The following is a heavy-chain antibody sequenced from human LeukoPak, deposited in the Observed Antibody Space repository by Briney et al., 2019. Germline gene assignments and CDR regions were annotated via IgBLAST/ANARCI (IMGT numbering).Heavy chain of an antibody. CDR2: ISSGSSYI. CDR3: ARDLGRGYFDY. V-gene: IGHV3-21*01. J-gene: IGHJ4*02. Sequence: GGCLRLSCAGSGFTFSTYSMNWVRQAPGKGLEGVSSISSGSSYIYYADSVKGRFTISRDNAKNSLYLQMNSLRAEDTAVYYCARDLGRGYFDYWGQATLVTVSS. CDR1: GFTFSTYS.